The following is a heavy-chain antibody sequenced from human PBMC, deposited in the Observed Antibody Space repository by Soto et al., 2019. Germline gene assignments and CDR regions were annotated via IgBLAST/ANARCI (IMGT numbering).Heavy chain of an antibody. D-gene: IGHD1-26*01. CDR3: ARDAVGETVFFGYFDY. J-gene: IGHJ4*02. CDR2: IRYDGSNT. V-gene: IGHV3-30*02. Sequence: QVQLVESGGGVVQPGGSLRLSCAASGIIFTGFGMHWVRQAPGKGLEWVAVIRYDGSNTYYADSVKGRFTISRDNSKNTLCMQMNSLRAEDTAVYYCARDAVGETVFFGYFDYWGQGALVTVSS. CDR1: GIIFTGFG.